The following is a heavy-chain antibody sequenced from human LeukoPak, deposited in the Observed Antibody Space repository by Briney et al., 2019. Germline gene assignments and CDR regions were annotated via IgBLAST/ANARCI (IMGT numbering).Heavy chain of an antibody. CDR2: ISGSGDVI. V-gene: IGHV3-11*01. Sequence: GGSLRLSCAASGFTFSDYYMTWIRQAPGKGLEWLSYISGSGDVINYADSVKGRFTISRHNSKNTLYLQMNSLRAEDTAVYHCARDPFGDFDLWGRGTLVTVSS. CDR3: ARDPFGDFDL. CDR1: GFTFSDYY. J-gene: IGHJ2*01. D-gene: IGHD3-10*01.